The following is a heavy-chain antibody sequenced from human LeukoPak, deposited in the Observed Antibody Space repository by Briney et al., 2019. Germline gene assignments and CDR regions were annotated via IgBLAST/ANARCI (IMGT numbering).Heavy chain of an antibody. CDR1: GFTFNTYS. V-gene: IGHV3-21*01. CDR3: AREIVGATPFFDY. J-gene: IGHJ4*02. D-gene: IGHD1-26*01. Sequence: GGSLRLSCVASGFTFNTYSMNWVRQAPGKGLEWVSSISSSSSYIYYADSVKGRFPISRDNAKNSLYLQMNSLRAEDTAVYYCAREIVGATPFFDYWGQGTLVTVSS. CDR2: ISSSSSYI.